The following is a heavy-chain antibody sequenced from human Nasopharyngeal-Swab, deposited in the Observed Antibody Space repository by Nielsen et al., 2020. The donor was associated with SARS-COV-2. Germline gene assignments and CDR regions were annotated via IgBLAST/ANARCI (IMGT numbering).Heavy chain of an antibody. J-gene: IGHJ4*02. CDR3: ARGGVGAVGGALDY. CDR1: GYTFTGYY. D-gene: IGHD1-26*01. CDR2: INPNSGGT. Sequence: ASVKVSCKASGYTFTGYYMHWVRQAPGQGLEWMGWINPNSGGTNYAQKFQGRVTMTRNTSIRTAYMELSSLRSEDTAVYYCARGGVGAVGGALDYWGQGTQVTVSS. V-gene: IGHV1-2*02.